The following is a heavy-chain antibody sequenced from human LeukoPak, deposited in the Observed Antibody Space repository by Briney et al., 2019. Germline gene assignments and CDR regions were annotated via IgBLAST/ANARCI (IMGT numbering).Heavy chain of an antibody. Sequence: GGSLRLSCAASGFTFSNYDMHWVRQATGKGLEWVSGIGTAGDIYYPGSVKGRFTISRDNSKNSVYLQMNSLRDEDTSIYYCAKVGGIAAAGPFDYWGRGSLVTVSS. CDR3: AKVGGIAAAGPFDY. CDR1: GFTFSNYD. J-gene: IGHJ4*02. V-gene: IGHV3-13*01. D-gene: IGHD6-13*01. CDR2: IGTAGDI.